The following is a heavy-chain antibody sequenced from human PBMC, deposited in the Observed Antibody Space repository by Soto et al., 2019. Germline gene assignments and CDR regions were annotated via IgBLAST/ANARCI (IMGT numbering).Heavy chain of an antibody. CDR1: GGTFSSYA. CDR3: ARGGITIFGVAPFDY. J-gene: IGHJ4*02. Sequence: KFSCKASGGTFSSYAISWVRQAPGQGLEWMGGIIPIFGTANYAQKFQGRVTITADKSTSTAYMELSSLRSEDTAVYYCARGGITIFGVAPFDYWGQGTLVTVSS. CDR2: IIPIFGTA. D-gene: IGHD3-3*01. V-gene: IGHV1-69*06.